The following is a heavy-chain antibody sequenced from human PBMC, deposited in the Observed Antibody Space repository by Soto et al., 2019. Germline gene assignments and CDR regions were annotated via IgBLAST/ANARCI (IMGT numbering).Heavy chain of an antibody. CDR1: GYSISKGYF. V-gene: IGHV4-38-2*01. D-gene: IGHD3-22*01. Sequence: SETLSLTCRVSGYSISKGYFWGWIRQPPGKGLEWIDSWYRSGVTYYNPSPNGRVTMSVDTSKNQFSLQLSSVTAADMAVYYCARIAYFDSTGYYYYFDYWGQGALVTVSS. CDR2: WYRSGVT. J-gene: IGHJ4*02. CDR3: ARIAYFDSTGYYYYFDY.